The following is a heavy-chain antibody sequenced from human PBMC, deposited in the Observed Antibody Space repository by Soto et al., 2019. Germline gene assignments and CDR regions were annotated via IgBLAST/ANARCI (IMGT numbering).Heavy chain of an antibody. V-gene: IGHV3-11*01. J-gene: IGHJ5*02. CDR3: AREGYYGSGSYRYNWFGP. D-gene: IGHD3-10*01. Sequence: PGGSLRLSCAASGFTFSDYYMSWIRQAPGKGLEWVSYISSSGSTIYYADSVKGRFTISRDNAKNSLYLQMNSLRAEDTAVYYCAREGYYGSGSYRYNWFGPWGQGTLVTVSS. CDR2: ISSSGSTI. CDR1: GFTFSDYY.